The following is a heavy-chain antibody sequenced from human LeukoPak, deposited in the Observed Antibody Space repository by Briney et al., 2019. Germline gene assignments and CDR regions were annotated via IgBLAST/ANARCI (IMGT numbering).Heavy chain of an antibody. V-gene: IGHV1-46*01. J-gene: IGHJ4*02. CDR2: INPSGGST. CDR1: GYTFTSHY. Sequence: ASVKVSCKASGYTFTSHYMHWVRQAPGQGLEWMGIINPSGGSTSYAQKFQGRVTMPRDTSTSTVYMELSSLRSEDTAVYYCARGYGDYVPTDYWGQGTLVTVSS. D-gene: IGHD4-17*01. CDR3: ARGYGDYVPTDY.